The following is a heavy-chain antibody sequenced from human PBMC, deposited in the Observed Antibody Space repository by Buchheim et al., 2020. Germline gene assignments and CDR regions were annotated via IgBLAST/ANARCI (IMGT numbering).Heavy chain of an antibody. CDR2: ISSSSSTI. CDR1: GFTFSSYS. J-gene: IGHJ4*02. CDR3: ARVGSNWGLSLDY. V-gene: IGHV3-48*01. D-gene: IGHD7-27*01. Sequence: EVQLVESGGGLVQPGGSLRLSCAASGFTFSSYSMNWVRQAPGKGLEWVSYISSSSSTIYYADSVKGRFTISRDHAKTSLYLQMNSLRAEDTAVYYCARVGSNWGLSLDYWGQGTL.